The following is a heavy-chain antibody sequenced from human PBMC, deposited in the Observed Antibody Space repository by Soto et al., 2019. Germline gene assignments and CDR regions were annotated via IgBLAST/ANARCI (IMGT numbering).Heavy chain of an antibody. CDR2: IKQDGSEK. CDR1: GFTFSSYW. D-gene: IGHD3-3*01. J-gene: IGHJ6*02. Sequence: PGGSLRLSCAASGFTFSSYWMSWVRQAPGKGLEWVANIKQDGSEKYYVDSVKGRFTISRDNAKNSLYLQMNSLRAEDTAVYYCAADFWSGSTKYYYYGMDVWGQGTTVTVSS. CDR3: AADFWSGSTKYYYYGMDV. V-gene: IGHV3-7*01.